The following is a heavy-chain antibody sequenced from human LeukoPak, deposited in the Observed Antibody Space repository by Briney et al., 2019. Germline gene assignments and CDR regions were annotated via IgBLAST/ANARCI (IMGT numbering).Heavy chain of an antibody. CDR3: ARVRYFDWFLDY. D-gene: IGHD3-9*01. Sequence: GGSLRLSCAASGFTFSDYYMSWIRQAPGKGLEWVSYISSSGSTIYYADSVKGRFTISRDNAKNSLYLQMNSLRAKDTAVYYCARVRYFDWFLDYWGQGTLVTVSS. CDR2: ISSSGSTI. J-gene: IGHJ4*02. V-gene: IGHV3-11*01. CDR1: GFTFSDYY.